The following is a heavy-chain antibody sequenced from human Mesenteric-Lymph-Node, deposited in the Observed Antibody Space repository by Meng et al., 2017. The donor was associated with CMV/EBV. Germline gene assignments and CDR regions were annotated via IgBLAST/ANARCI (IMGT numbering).Heavy chain of an antibody. J-gene: IGHJ4*02. Sequence: CAVYGGAFSGYYWSWIRQPPGKGLEWIGEINHSGSTNYNPSLKSRVTISVDTSKNQFSLKLSSVTAADTAVYYCARAPRGRYVKFDYWGQGTLVTVSS. CDR2: INHSGST. CDR1: GGAFSGYY. CDR3: ARAPRGRYVKFDY. D-gene: IGHD5-12*01. V-gene: IGHV4-34*01.